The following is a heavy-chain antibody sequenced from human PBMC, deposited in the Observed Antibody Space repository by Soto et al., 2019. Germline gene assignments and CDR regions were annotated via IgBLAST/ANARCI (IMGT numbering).Heavy chain of an antibody. D-gene: IGHD2-2*01. CDR2: IIPVFGTA. CDR3: ARDKDRVPLGGNYYYAIDV. Sequence: QVQLVQSGAEVMQPGSSVRVSCKTSGGTFSTSAISWVRQAPGQGLEWMGGIIPVFGTADYTQKFQARVTITADESTTTAYMEMRGLRSEDTVVYFCARDKDRVPLGGNYYYAIDVWGQGTTVTVSS. J-gene: IGHJ6*02. CDR1: GGTFSTSA. V-gene: IGHV1-69*12.